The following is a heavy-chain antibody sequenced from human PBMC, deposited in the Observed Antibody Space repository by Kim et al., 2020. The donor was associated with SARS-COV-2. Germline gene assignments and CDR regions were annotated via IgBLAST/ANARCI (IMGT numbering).Heavy chain of an antibody. V-gene: IGHV4-39*07. CDR3: ARDGTWIPFDY. CDR1: GGSISSSSYY. CDR2: IYYSGST. D-gene: IGHD5-18*01. Sequence: SETLSLTCTVSGGSISSSSYYWGWIRQPPGKGLEWIGSIYYSGSTYYNPSLKSRVTISVDTSKNQFSLKLSSVTAADTAVYYCARDGTWIPFDYWGQGTLVTVSS. J-gene: IGHJ4*02.